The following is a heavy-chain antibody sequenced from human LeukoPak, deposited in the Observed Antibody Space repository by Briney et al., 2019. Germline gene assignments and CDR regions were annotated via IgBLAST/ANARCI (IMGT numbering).Heavy chain of an antibody. Sequence: SGPTLVKPTQTLTLTCTFSGFSLNTGAVGVGWIRQPPGKALEWLALISRDDDQRYSPSLKNRLTITKDTSKNQVVLTMTNMDPVDTATYYCAHTGSPHGDDWFDPWGQGTLVTVSS. CDR3: AHTGSPHGDDWFDP. V-gene: IGHV2-5*02. J-gene: IGHJ5*02. CDR2: ISRDDDQ. CDR1: GFSLNTGAVG. D-gene: IGHD7-27*01.